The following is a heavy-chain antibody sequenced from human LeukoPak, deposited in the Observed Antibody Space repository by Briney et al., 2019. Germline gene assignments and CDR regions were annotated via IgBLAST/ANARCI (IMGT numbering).Heavy chain of an antibody. CDR3: ARVLWEVCGSGSYYNSGHWFDP. CDR1: GYTFTSYG. J-gene: IGHJ5*02. CDR2: ISAYNGNT. D-gene: IGHD3-10*01. Sequence: ASVKVSCKASGYTFTSYGISWVRQAPGQGLEWMGWISAYNGNTNYAQKLQGRVTMTTDTSTSTAYMELRSLRSDDTAVYYCARVLWEVCGSGSYYNSGHWFDPWGQGTLVTVSS. V-gene: IGHV1-18*01.